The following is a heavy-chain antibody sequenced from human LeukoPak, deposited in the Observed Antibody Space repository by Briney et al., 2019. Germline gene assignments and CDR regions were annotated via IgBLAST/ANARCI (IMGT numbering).Heavy chain of an antibody. J-gene: IGHJ6*02. Sequence: ASVKVSCKASGYTFTGYYMHWVRQAPGQGLEWMGWINPNSGGTNYAQKFQGRVTMTRDTSISTAYMELSRLRSDDTAAYYCARGLYSLYGMDVWGQGTTVTVSS. CDR2: INPNSGGT. CDR3: ARGLYSLYGMDV. CDR1: GYTFTGYY. V-gene: IGHV1-2*02. D-gene: IGHD6-13*01.